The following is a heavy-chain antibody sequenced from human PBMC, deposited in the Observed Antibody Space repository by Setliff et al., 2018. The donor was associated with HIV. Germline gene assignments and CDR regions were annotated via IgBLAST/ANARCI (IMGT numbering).Heavy chain of an antibody. J-gene: IGHJ6*02. V-gene: IGHV4-39*01. CDR2: IYYNGNT. D-gene: IGHD6-19*01. CDR1: GDSISSSNYY. CDR3: ARHPAVAGLGAGLFYGMDV. Sequence: SETLSLTCTVSGDSISSSNYYWGWIRQPPGEGLEWIGTIYYNGNTYYNPSLKSRVTISVDTSKNQFSLNLNSVSAADTAVYYCARHPAVAGLGAGLFYGMDVWGQGTTGTVS.